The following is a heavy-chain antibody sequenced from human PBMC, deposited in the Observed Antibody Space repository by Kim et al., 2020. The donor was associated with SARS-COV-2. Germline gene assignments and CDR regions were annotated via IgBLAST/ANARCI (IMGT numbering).Heavy chain of an antibody. J-gene: IGHJ4*02. CDR2: IYYSGST. CDR3: ARDGAVAQFDY. Sequence: SETLSLTCTVSGGSISSSSYYWGWIRQPPGKGLEWIGSIYYSGSTYYNPSLKSRVTISVDTSKNQFSLKLSSVTAADTAVYYCARDGAVAQFDYWGQGTLVTVSS. D-gene: IGHD6-19*01. V-gene: IGHV4-39*02. CDR1: GGSISSSSYY.